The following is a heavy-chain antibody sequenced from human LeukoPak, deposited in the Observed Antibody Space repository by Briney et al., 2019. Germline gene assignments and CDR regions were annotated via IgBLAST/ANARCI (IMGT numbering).Heavy chain of an antibody. CDR3: AKEGWNCSSTSCYRDPFDY. CDR2: ISGSGGST. J-gene: IGHJ4*02. Sequence: PGGSLRLSCAASGFSFSSYAMSWVRQAPGKGLEWVSAISGSGGSTYYADSVKGRFPIARDNSKNTLYLQMNSLRAEDTAVYYCAKEGWNCSSTSCYRDPFDYWGQGTLVTVSS. D-gene: IGHD2-2*01. V-gene: IGHV3-23*01. CDR1: GFSFSSYA.